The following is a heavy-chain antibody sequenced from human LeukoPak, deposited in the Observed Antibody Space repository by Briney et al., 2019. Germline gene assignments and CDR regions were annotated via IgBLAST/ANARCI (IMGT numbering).Heavy chain of an antibody. CDR2: IYYSGST. CDR1: GGSISSGDCY. V-gene: IGHV4-30-4*08. Sequence: PSEALSLTCTVSGGSISSGDCYWSWIRQPPGKGLEWIGYIYYSGSTYYNPSLKSRVTISVDTSKNQFSLKLSSVTAADTAVYYCARGKGLENYFDYWGQGTLVTVSS. J-gene: IGHJ4*02. D-gene: IGHD6-19*01. CDR3: ARGKGLENYFDY.